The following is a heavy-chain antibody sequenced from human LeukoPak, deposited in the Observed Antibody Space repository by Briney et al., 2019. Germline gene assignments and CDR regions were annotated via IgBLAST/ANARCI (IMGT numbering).Heavy chain of an antibody. V-gene: IGHV4-59*01. Sequence: SETLSLTCTVSGGSISGYYWSWIRQPPGKGLEWIGYIFYGGTTNYNSFFKSRLTISVDTSKNQFSLELSSVTAADTAVYYCARLPAAGRGVFDYWGQGALVTVSS. CDR1: GGSISGYY. CDR2: IFYGGTT. D-gene: IGHD6-13*01. CDR3: ARLPAAGRGVFDY. J-gene: IGHJ4*02.